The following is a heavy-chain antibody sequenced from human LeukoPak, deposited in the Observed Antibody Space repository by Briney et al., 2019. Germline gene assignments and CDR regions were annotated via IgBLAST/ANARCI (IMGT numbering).Heavy chain of an antibody. J-gene: IGHJ4*02. V-gene: IGHV3-33*01. CDR1: GFTFSSYG. Sequence: GGSLRLSCAASGFTFSSYGMHWVRQAPGKGLEWVAVIWYDGSNKYYADSVKGRFTISRDNSKNTLYLQMNGLRAEDTAVYYCARDLTYDSSGYFDYWGQGTLVTVSS. CDR3: ARDLTYDSSGYFDY. D-gene: IGHD3-22*01. CDR2: IWYDGSNK.